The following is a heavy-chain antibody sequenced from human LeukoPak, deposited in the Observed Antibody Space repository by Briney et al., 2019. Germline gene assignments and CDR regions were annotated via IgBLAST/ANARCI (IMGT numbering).Heavy chain of an antibody. CDR2: LSGTGGNT. Sequence: GGSLRLSCAASGFTFSSYAMSWVRQAPGKGLEWVSTLSGTGGNTFYADSVKGRFTISRDNSKSTLYLQMSSLRAEDTAVYYCVRDGTTTLYYMDVWGKGTTVTVSS. V-gene: IGHV3-23*01. CDR1: GFTFSSYA. CDR3: VRDGTTTLYYMDV. D-gene: IGHD1-26*01. J-gene: IGHJ6*03.